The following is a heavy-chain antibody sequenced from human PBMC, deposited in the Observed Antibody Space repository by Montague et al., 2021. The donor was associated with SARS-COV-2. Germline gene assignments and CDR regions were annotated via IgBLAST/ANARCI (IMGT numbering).Heavy chain of an antibody. Sequence: SETLSLTCTVSGYSISSGYYWGWIRQPPGKGPEWIGSIYYSGSTYYNPSLKGRVTISVDTSKNQFSLKLSSVTAADAAVYYCARQMGQSSIFGVVIQYYFDYWGQGTLVTVSS. J-gene: IGHJ4*02. D-gene: IGHD3-3*01. V-gene: IGHV4-38-2*02. CDR2: IYYSGST. CDR1: GYSISSGYY. CDR3: ARQMGQSSIFGVVIQYYFDY.